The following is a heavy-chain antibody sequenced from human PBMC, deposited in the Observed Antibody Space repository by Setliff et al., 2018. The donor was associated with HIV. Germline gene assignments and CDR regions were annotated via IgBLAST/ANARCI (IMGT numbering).Heavy chain of an antibody. CDR2: IYHAGNT. J-gene: IGHJ5*02. Sequence: SETLSLTCTVTGYSISSGYYWAWIRQPPGKGLEWIGYIYHAGNTYYNPSLKSRVTISVDTSKNQISLRLNSLTAADTAVYYCARAGLTLTDWFDPWGQGSLVTVS. CDR1: GYSISSGYY. V-gene: IGHV4-38-2*02. CDR3: ARAGLTLTDWFDP.